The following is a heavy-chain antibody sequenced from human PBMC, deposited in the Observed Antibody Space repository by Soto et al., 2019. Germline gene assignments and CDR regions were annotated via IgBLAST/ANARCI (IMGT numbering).Heavy chain of an antibody. J-gene: IGHJ6*02. CDR3: ARGGPITMIVGSPYYYYGMDV. V-gene: IGHV1-69*13. D-gene: IGHD3-22*01. Sequence: ASVKVSCKASGGTFSSYAISWVRQAPGQGLEWMGGIIPIFGTANYAQKCQGRVTITADESTSTAYMELSSLRSEDTAVYYCARGGPITMIVGSPYYYYGMDVWGQGTTVTVSS. CDR2: IIPIFGTA. CDR1: GGTFSSYA.